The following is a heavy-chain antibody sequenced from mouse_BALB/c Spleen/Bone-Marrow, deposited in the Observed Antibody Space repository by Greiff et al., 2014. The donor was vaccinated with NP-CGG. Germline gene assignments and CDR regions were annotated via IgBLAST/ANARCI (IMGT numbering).Heavy chain of an antibody. Sequence: VQLQQSGPGLVKPSQSLSLTCTVTGYSITSDYSCNWIRQFPGNKLEWMGYISYSGSSNYNPSLKSRISITRDTSKNQFFLQLKSVTTEDTATYYCARFTYDYDAGGFDYWGQGTTLTVSS. CDR1: GYSITSDYS. D-gene: IGHD2-4*01. V-gene: IGHV3-2*02. CDR3: ARFTYDYDAGGFDY. J-gene: IGHJ2*01. CDR2: ISYSGSS.